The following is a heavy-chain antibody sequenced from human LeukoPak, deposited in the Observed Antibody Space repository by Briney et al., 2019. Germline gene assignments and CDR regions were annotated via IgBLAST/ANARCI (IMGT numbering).Heavy chain of an antibody. J-gene: IGHJ3*02. CDR1: GFAFSDYS. D-gene: IGHD3-22*01. CDR2: ISSSDKNI. Sequence: QPGGSLRLSCAASGFAFSDYSINWVRPAPGKGLEGVSYISSSDKNIHYADSVKGRFTISRDNAKNSLYLEMNSLRDEDTAVYYCARDGDSSGYYAPFDIWGQGTMVTVSS. V-gene: IGHV3-48*02. CDR3: ARDGDSSGYYAPFDI.